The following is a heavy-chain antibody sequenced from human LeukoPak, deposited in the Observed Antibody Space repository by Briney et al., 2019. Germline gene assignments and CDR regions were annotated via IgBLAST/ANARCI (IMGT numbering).Heavy chain of an antibody. CDR3: ARGRRGYYYGSGNDGNFDY. D-gene: IGHD3-10*01. V-gene: IGHV4-59*10. CDR1: GGSFSGYY. J-gene: IGHJ4*02. Sequence: SETLSLTCAVYGGSFSGYYWSWIRQPAGKGLEWIGRIYTSGSTNYNPSLKSRVTMSVDTSKNQFSLKLSSVTAADTAVYYCARGRRGYYYGSGNDGNFDYWGQGTLVTVSS. CDR2: IYTSGST.